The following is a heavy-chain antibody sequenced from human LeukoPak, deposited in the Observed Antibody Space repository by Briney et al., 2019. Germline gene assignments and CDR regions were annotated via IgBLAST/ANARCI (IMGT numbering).Heavy chain of an antibody. CDR1: GGSISSSNW. J-gene: IGHJ4*02. Sequence: SETLSLTCAVSGGSISSSNWWSWVRQPPEKGLEWIGEIYHSGSTNYNPSLKSRVTISVDRSKNQFSLKLSSVTAADTAVYYCARANGDYPIRGPYYFDYWGQGTLVTVSS. CDR3: ARANGDYPIRGPYYFDY. D-gene: IGHD4-17*01. V-gene: IGHV4-4*02. CDR2: IYHSGST.